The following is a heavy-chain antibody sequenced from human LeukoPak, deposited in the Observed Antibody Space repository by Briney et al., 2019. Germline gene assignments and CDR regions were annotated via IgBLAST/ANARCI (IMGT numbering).Heavy chain of an antibody. V-gene: IGHV3-11*01. CDR1: GFTFGDYA. J-gene: IGHJ3*02. CDR2: ISSSGSTI. Sequence: GGSLRLSCTASGFTFGDYAMSWVRQAPGKGLEWVSYISSSGSTIYYADSVKGRFTISRDNAKNSLYLQMNSLRAEDTAVYYCAGEDLDAFDIWGQGTMVTVSS. D-gene: IGHD3/OR15-3a*01. CDR3: AGEDLDAFDI.